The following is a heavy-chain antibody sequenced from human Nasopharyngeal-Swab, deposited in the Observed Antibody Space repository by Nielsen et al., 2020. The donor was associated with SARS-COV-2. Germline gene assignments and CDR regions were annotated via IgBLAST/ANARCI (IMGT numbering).Heavy chain of an antibody. D-gene: IGHD5-18*01. Sequence: VRQAPGKGLEWVSVIYSGGSTYYADSEKGRFTISRDNSENTLYLQMNSLRAEDTAVYYCAKNTTMGAFDYWGQGTLVTVSS. CDR2: IYSGGST. CDR3: AKNTTMGAFDY. J-gene: IGHJ4*02. V-gene: IGHV3-53*01.